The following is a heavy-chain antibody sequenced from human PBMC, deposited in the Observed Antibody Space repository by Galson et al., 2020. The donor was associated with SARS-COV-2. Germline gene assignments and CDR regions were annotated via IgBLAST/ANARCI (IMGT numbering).Heavy chain of an antibody. D-gene: IGHD2-8*01. CDR1: GGSISSSSYY. CDR2: IYYSGST. Sequence: SETLSLTCTVSGGSISSSSYYWGWIRQPPGKGVEWIGSIYYSGSTYYNPSLKSRVTISVDTSKNQFSLKLSSVTAADTAVYYCARARQLGYCTNGVCYTHSIYFDYWGQGTLVTVSS. CDR3: ARARQLGYCTNGVCYTHSIYFDY. V-gene: IGHV4-39*07. J-gene: IGHJ4*02.